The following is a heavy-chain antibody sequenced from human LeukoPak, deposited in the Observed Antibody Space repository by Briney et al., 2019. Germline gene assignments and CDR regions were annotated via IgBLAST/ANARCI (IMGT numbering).Heavy chain of an antibody. D-gene: IGHD1-1*01. V-gene: IGHV4-34*01. CDR1: GGSFSDYN. J-gene: IGHJ5*02. Sequence: PSETLSLTCAVYGGSFSDYNWTWLRQSPQTGLEWIGEINDSGTTHFNPSLKSRVTISVDTAKYQFSLRLSSVTAADTAVYFCARGLDLDGLDTWGQGTLVTVSS. CDR2: INDSGTT. CDR3: ARGLDLDGLDT.